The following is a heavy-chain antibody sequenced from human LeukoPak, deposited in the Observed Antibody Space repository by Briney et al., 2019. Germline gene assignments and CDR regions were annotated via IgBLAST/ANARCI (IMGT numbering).Heavy chain of an antibody. D-gene: IGHD5-12*01. CDR2: ISYDGSNK. CDR1: GFTFSSYG. CDR3: AKDPHIVATSYYFDY. V-gene: IGHV3-30*18. J-gene: IGHJ4*02. Sequence: GGPLRLSCAASGFTFSSYGMHWVRQAPGKGLEWVAVISYDGSNKYYADSVKGRFTISRDNSKNTLYLQMNSLRAEDTAVYYCAKDPHIVATSYYFDYWGQGTLVTVSS.